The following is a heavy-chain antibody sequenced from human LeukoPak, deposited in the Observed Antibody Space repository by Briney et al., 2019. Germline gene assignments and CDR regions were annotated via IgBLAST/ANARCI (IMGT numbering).Heavy chain of an antibody. CDR1: GGSISSGGYY. J-gene: IGHJ4*02. Sequence: PSQTLSLTCTVSGGSISSGGYYWSWIRQHPGKGLEWIGYIYYSGSTYYNPSLKSRVTISVDTSKNQFSLKLSSVTAADTAVYYCAREVLGGYSYEVWGQGTLVTVSS. CDR2: IYYSGST. D-gene: IGHD5-18*01. V-gene: IGHV4-31*03. CDR3: AREVLGGYSYEV.